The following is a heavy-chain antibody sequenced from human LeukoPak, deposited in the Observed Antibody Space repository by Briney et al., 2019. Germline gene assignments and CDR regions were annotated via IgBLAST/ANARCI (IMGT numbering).Heavy chain of an antibody. CDR1: GFTLSSYA. J-gene: IGHJ4*02. Sequence: GGSLRLSCAASGFTLSSYAMTWVRQAPGKGLEWVSGISGSGGTTYYADSVKGRFTISRDNSKKTLYLQMNSLRVEDTAVYYCAKDPGYTSGWYNDYWGQGTLVTVSS. D-gene: IGHD6-19*01. CDR3: AKDPGYTSGWYNDY. CDR2: ISGSGGTT. V-gene: IGHV3-23*01.